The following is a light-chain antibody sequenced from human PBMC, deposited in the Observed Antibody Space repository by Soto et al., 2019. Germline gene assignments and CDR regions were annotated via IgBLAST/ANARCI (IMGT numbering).Light chain of an antibody. CDR3: QQYGSSPPYT. CDR1: HSVSSSY. CDR2: RAS. V-gene: IGKV3-20*01. Sequence: EIVLTQSPGTLRLSPGERATLSRRASHSVSSSYLTWYQQRPGQPPRLLIYRASRRATGIPDRFSASGSGTDFTLTISRLEPEDFAVYYCQQYGSSPPYTFGQGTKLEIK. J-gene: IGKJ2*01.